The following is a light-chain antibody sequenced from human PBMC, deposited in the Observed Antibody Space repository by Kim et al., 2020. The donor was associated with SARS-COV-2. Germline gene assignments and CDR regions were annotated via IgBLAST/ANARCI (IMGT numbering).Light chain of an antibody. Sequence: QSALTQPPSTSGSPGQRVTISCSGTISNIGDNSVYWYQHLPGTGPKLLIYTNDRRPSGVPDRFSGSKSATSASLAISGLRSEDEADYYCATWDDSLSGWVFGGGTQLTVL. CDR3: ATWDDSLSGWV. J-gene: IGLJ3*02. CDR2: TND. CDR1: ISNIGDNS. V-gene: IGLV1-47*01.